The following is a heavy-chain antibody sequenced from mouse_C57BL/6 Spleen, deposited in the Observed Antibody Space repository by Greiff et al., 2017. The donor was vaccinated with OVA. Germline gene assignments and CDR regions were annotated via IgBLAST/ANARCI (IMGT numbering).Heavy chain of an antibody. CDR3: ARSDYDGAWFAY. J-gene: IGHJ3*01. CDR2: IDPSDSET. CDR1: GYTFTSYW. Sequence: VQLQQPGAELVRPGSSVKLSCKASGYTFTSYWMHWVKQRPIQGLEWIGNIDPSDSETHYNQKFKDKATLTVDKSSSTAYMQLSSLTSEDTAVYYGARSDYDGAWFAYWGKGTLVTVSA. V-gene: IGHV1-52*01. D-gene: IGHD2-3*01.